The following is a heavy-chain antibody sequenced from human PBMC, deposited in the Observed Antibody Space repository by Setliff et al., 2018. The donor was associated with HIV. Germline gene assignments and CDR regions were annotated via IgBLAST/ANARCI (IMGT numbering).Heavy chain of an antibody. CDR1: GFTFNNYA. CDR3: ARGGKLYEKYDYGDRPLFDY. CDR2: ISGSGGGA. V-gene: IGHV3-23*01. J-gene: IGHJ4*02. Sequence: PGGSLRLSCAASGFTFNNYAMHWVRQAPGKGLEWVSTISGSGGGAYYADSVKGRFTISRDNSKNTLFLQMNSLRADDTAAYYCARGGKLYEKYDYGDRPLFDYWGQGTLVTVSS. D-gene: IGHD4-17*01.